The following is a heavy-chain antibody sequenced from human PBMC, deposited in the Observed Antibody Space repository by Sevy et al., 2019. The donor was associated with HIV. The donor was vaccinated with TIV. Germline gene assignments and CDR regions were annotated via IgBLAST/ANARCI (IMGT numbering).Heavy chain of an antibody. CDR1: GFTFGTYG. CDR3: ARGSLYSSGWSESLDY. Sequence: GGSLRLSCVASGFTFGTYGMDWVRQAPGKGLEWVVVIWYDGSNKYYGDSVKGPFTISRDNSKNTLYLQMNSLRAEDTAVYYCARGSLYSSGWSESLDYWGQGTLVTVSS. CDR2: IWYDGSNK. V-gene: IGHV3-33*01. J-gene: IGHJ4*02. D-gene: IGHD6-19*01.